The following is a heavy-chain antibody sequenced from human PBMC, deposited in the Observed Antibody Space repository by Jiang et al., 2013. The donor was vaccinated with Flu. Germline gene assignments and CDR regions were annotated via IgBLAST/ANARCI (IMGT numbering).Heavy chain of an antibody. D-gene: IGHD4-23*01. CDR1: VAPSAVVVTT. Sequence: KPSETLSLTCTVSVAPSAVVVTTGAGSASPHGKGLEWIGSIYYSGSTYYNPSLKSRVTISVDTSKNQFSLKLSSVTAADTAVYYCARRMVVTPGDGDAFDIWGQGTMVTVSS. J-gene: IGHJ3*02. CDR2: IYYSGST. CDR3: ARRMVVTPGDGDAFDI. V-gene: IGHV4-39*01.